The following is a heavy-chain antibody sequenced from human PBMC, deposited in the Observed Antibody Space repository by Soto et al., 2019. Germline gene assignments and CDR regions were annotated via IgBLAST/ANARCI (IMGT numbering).Heavy chain of an antibody. D-gene: IGHD2-15*01. J-gene: IGHJ5*02. CDR3: AKDQGERYCSGGSCMHNWFDP. CDR1: GFTFSSYA. Sequence: EVQLLESGGGLVQAGGSLRLSCAASGFTFSSYAMSWVRQAPGKGLEWVSGVSGSGDSTYFADSVKGRFTISRDNSKNTLYLQVNRLRAEDTAVYYCAKDQGERYCSGGSCMHNWFDPWGQGTLVTVSS. CDR2: VSGSGDST. V-gene: IGHV3-23*01.